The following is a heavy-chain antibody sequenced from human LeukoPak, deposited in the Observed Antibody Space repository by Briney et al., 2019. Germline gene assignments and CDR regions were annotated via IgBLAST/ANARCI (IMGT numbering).Heavy chain of an antibody. CDR3: ARGYYDSSGYLGWFDP. D-gene: IGHD3-22*01. CDR2: IIPIFGTA. V-gene: IGHV1-69*13. CDR1: GGTFSSYA. Sequence: ASVKVSCKASGGTFSSYAISWVRQAPGRGLEWMGGIIPIFGTANYAQKFQGRVTITADESTSTAYMELSSLRSEDTAVYYCARGYYDSSGYLGWFDPWGQGTLVTVSS. J-gene: IGHJ5*02.